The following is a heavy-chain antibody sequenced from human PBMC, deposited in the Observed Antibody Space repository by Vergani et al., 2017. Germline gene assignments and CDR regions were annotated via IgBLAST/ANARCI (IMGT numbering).Heavy chain of an antibody. J-gene: IGHJ4*01. Sequence: QLHLQESGPGLVNPSETLSLTCTVSGGSITSSSYYWGWIRQPPGKVLEWIGNIYHSGGAYYNPSLKGRVTISVDTSQNQFSLEVTSVAAADTAIYFCARTESFILRYFHWALWGQGTLVTVSS. CDR1: GGSITSSSYY. CDR3: ARTESFILRYFHWAL. V-gene: IGHV4-39*01. CDR2: IYHSGGA. D-gene: IGHD3-9*01.